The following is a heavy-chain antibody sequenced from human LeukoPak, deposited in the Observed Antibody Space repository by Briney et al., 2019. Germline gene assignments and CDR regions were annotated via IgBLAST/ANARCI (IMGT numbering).Heavy chain of an antibody. V-gene: IGHV4-59*12. CDR2: IYYSGST. J-gene: IGHJ4*02. CDR3: ARAEADDCTNGVCYTFDY. CDR1: GGSISSYY. D-gene: IGHD2-8*01. Sequence: SETLSLTCTVSGGSISSYYWSWIRQPPGKGLEWIGYIYYSGSTNYNPSLKSRVTMSVDTSKNQFSLKLSSVTAADTAVYYCARAEADDCTNGVCYTFDYWGQGTLVTVSS.